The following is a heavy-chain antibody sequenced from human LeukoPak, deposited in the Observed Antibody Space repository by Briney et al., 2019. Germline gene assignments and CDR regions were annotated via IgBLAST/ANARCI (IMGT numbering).Heavy chain of an antibody. J-gene: IGHJ4*02. CDR1: GFTFSSYA. CDR2: ISYDGSNK. CDR3: ARGVYSSWQTVFCDY. Sequence: GGSLRLSCAVSGFTFSSYAMHWVRQAPGKGLEWVAVISYDGSNKYYADSVKGRFTISRDNSKNTLYLQMNSLRAEDTAVYYCARGVYSSWQTVFCDYWGQGTLVTVSS. D-gene: IGHD6-13*01. V-gene: IGHV3-30-3*01.